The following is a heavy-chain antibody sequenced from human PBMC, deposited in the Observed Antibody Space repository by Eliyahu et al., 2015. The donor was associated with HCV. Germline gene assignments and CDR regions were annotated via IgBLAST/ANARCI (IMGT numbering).Heavy chain of an antibody. CDR2: IPFSGST. D-gene: IGHD6-19*01. V-gene: IGHV4-59*01. CDR1: GGSITXXS. Sequence: QVQLQESGPGLVKPSETLSLTCTVSGGSITXXSWXWIRQPPGKGLEXXWYIPFSGSTXXNPSLKSRVTISLDTSKXQFSLNLTSVAAADTAVYYXASGGGGIAVAGTGGWFDPWGQGTLVTVSS. CDR3: ASGGGGIAVAGTGGWFDP. J-gene: IGHJ5*02.